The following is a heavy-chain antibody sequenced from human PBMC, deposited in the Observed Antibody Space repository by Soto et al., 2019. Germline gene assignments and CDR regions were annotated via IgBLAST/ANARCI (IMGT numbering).Heavy chain of an antibody. V-gene: IGHV4-34*01. D-gene: IGHD6-19*01. J-gene: IGHJ6*02. CDR2: INHSGST. Sequence: PSETLSLTCAVYGGSFSGYYWSWIRQPPGKGLEWIGEINHSGSTNYNPSLKSRVTISVDTSKNQFSLKLSSVTAADTAVYYCARGGIAVAGTWYYYYGMDVWGQGTTVTVS. CDR1: GGSFSGYY. CDR3: ARGGIAVAGTWYYYYGMDV.